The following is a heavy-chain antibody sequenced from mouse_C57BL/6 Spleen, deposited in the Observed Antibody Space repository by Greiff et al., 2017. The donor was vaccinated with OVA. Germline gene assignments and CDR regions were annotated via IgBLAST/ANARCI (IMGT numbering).Heavy chain of an antibody. Sequence: VHLVESGAELVRPGTSVKVSCKASGYAFTNYLIEWVKQRPGQGLEWIGVINPGSGGTKYNEKFKGKATLTADKSSSTAYMQLSSLTSEDSAVYFCARYGYYGSSYFDYWGQGTTLTVSS. CDR3: ARYGYYGSSYFDY. J-gene: IGHJ2*01. CDR2: INPGSGGT. V-gene: IGHV1-54*01. D-gene: IGHD1-1*01. CDR1: GYAFTNYL.